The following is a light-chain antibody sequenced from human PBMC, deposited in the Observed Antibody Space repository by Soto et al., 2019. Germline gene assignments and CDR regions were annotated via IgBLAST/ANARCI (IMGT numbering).Light chain of an antibody. CDR1: SSDVGGYNY. CDR2: DVS. Sequence: QSALTQPASVSGSPGQSITISCTGTSSDVGGYNYVSWYQHHPGKAPKLMIYDVSYRPSGVSNRFSGSKSGNTASLTISGLQAEDEAEYYCNSYTSSSTLVFGGGTKVTVL. CDR3: NSYTSSSTLV. V-gene: IGLV2-14*03. J-gene: IGLJ3*02.